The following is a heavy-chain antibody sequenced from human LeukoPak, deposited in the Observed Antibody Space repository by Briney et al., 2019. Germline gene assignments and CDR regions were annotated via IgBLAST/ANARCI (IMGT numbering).Heavy chain of an antibody. V-gene: IGHV3-15*01. CDR3: STEGSTYGYHSFDT. CDR2: IKNQADGGTS. CDR1: GFTFSNAW. J-gene: IGHJ3*02. Sequence: GGSLRLSCAASGFTFSNAWMSWVGQVPGKGLEWVGRIKNQADGGTSESAAPGKGRFTVSRDDSKNTLYLQMNSLQTEDTAVYYCSTEGSTYGYHSFDTWGQGTMVTVSS. D-gene: IGHD5-18*01.